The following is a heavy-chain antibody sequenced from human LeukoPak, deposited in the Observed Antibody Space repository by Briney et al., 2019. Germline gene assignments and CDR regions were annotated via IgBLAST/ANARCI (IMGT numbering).Heavy chain of an antibody. CDR3: ARGEMATIEDAFDI. V-gene: IGHV4-38-2*02. Sequence: SETLSLTCTVSGYSISSGYYWGWIRQPPGKGLEWIGSIYHSGSTYYNPSLKSRVTISVDTSKNQFSLKLSSVTAADTAVYYCARGEMATIEDAFDIWGQGTMVTVSS. J-gene: IGHJ3*02. CDR1: GYSISSGYY. D-gene: IGHD5-24*01. CDR2: IYHSGST.